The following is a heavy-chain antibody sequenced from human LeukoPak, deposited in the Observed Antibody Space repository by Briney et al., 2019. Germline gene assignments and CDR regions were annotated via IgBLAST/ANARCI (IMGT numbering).Heavy chain of an antibody. CDR2: INHSGST. CDR1: GGSFSGYY. D-gene: IGHD2-2*02. Sequence: PSETLSLTCAVYGGSFSGYYWSWIRQPPGKGLEWIGEINHSGSTNYNPSLKSRVTISVDTSKNQFSLKLSSVTAADTAVYYCARHTNCSSTGCYTGWFDPWGQGTLVTVSS. V-gene: IGHV4-34*01. J-gene: IGHJ5*02. CDR3: ARHTNCSSTGCYTGWFDP.